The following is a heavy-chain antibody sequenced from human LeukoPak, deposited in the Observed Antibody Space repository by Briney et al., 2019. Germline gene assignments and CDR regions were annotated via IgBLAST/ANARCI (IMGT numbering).Heavy chain of an antibody. Sequence: PGGYLRLSCAASGFTVSSNYMSWVRQAPGKGLEWVSIIYSGGNTDYTDSVKGRFTISRDNSKSTLYLQMNSLRAEDTAAYYCARGFSVATRPCDYWGQGTLVTVSS. V-gene: IGHV3-53*01. CDR2: IYSGGNT. J-gene: IGHJ4*02. D-gene: IGHD5-12*01. CDR3: ARGFSVATRPCDY. CDR1: GFTVSSNY.